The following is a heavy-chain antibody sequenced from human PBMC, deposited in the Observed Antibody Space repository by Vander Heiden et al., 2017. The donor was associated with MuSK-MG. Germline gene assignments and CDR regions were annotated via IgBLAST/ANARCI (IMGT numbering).Heavy chain of an antibody. J-gene: IGHJ5*02. Sequence: QVQLQQWGAGLLKPSETLSLTCAVYGGSFSGYYWSWIRQPPGKGLEWIGEINHSGSTNYNPSLKSRVTISVDTSKNQCALKLSSVTAAETAVYYCARADGRAARPYSGFDPWGQGTMVTVSS. CDR3: ARADGRAARPYSGFDP. D-gene: IGHD6-6*01. CDR2: INHSGST. CDR1: GGSFSGYY. V-gene: IGHV4-34*01.